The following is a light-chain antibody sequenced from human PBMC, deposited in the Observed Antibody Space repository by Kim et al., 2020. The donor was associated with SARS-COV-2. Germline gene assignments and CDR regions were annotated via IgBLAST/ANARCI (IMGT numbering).Light chain of an antibody. CDR1: SMDVGGYSY. CDR2: DVS. V-gene: IGLV2-11*01. Sequence: GQSATISCTGTSMDVGGYSYVSWYQQHPGKAPKLMIYDVSKRPSGVPDRFSGSKSGNTASLTISGLQAEDEADYYCCSYAGSYGVVFGGGTQLTVL. CDR3: CSYAGSYGVV. J-gene: IGLJ2*01.